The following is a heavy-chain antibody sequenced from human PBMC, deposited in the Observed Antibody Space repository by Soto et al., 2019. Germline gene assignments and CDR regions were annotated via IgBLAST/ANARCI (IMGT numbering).Heavy chain of an antibody. D-gene: IGHD6-19*01. CDR2: INSDGSST. CDR1: GFTFSSYW. CDR3: SGYSSGWYPPYYNYYYRDV. J-gene: IGHJ6*03. Sequence: PGGSLRLSCAASGFTFSSYWMHWVRQAPGKGLVWVSRINSDGSSTSYADSVKGRFTISRDNAKNTLYLQMNSLRAEDTAVYYCSGYSSGWYPPYYNYYYRDVGGKGTTVTVSS. V-gene: IGHV3-74*01.